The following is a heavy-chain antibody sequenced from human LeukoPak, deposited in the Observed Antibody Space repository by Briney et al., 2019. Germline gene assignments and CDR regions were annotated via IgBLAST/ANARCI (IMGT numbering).Heavy chain of an antibody. J-gene: IGHJ4*02. CDR2: ISYDGSNK. Sequence: GGSLRLSCAASGFTFSSYGMHWVRQAPGKGLEWVAVISYDGSNKYYADSVKGRFTISRDNSKNTLYLQMNSLRAEDTAVYYCAKSAPEYYDFWSGADYWGRGTLVTVSS. CDR3: AKSAPEYYDFWSGADY. V-gene: IGHV3-30*18. CDR1: GFTFSSYG. D-gene: IGHD3-3*01.